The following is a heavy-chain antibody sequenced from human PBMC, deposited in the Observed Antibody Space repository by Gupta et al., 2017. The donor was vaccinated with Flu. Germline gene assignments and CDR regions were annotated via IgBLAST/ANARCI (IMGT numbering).Heavy chain of an antibody. CDR2: IYTSGST. Sequence: QVQLQESGPGLVKPSQTLSLTCTVSGGSISSGSYYWRWTRQPAGQGPEGVGRIYTSGSTNYNPSLKSRVTISVDTSKNQFSLKLSSVTAADTAVYYCARSRRGSRWGQYCSGGSCYGDGNNWFDPWGQGTLVTVSS. V-gene: IGHV4-61*02. D-gene: IGHD2-15*01. CDR1: GGSISSGSYY. CDR3: ARSRRGSRWGQYCSGGSCYGDGNNWFDP. J-gene: IGHJ5*02.